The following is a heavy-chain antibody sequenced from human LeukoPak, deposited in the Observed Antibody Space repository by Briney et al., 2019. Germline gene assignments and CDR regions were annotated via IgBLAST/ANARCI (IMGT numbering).Heavy chain of an antibody. CDR1: GFTFSNYA. V-gene: IGHV3-23*01. CDR3: AKRNTMVRGGPCFDY. CDR2: IFGAGKNTT. Sequence: GGSLGLSCEAPGFTFSNYAMNWVRQAPGKGLEWVSIIFGAGKNTTYYADSVKGRFTVSRDNSKNTLYLQMTSLRPEDTAIYYCAKRNTMVRGGPCFDYWGRGILVTVSS. J-gene: IGHJ4*02. D-gene: IGHD3-10*01.